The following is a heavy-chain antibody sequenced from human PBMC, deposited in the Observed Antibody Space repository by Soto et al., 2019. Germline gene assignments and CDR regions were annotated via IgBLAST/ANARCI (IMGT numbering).Heavy chain of an antibody. V-gene: IGHV4-34*01. Sequence: PSETLSLTCAVYGGSFSAYYWSWIRQPPGKGLEWIGEINHSGGTSYNPSLKSRVTISVDTSKSQFSLKLTSVTAADRAVYYCARGSVDTVDSSGFYEYWGRGTPVTVS. CDR3: ARGSVDTVDSSGFYEY. D-gene: IGHD3-22*01. CDR2: INHSGGT. CDR1: GGSFSAYY. J-gene: IGHJ4*02.